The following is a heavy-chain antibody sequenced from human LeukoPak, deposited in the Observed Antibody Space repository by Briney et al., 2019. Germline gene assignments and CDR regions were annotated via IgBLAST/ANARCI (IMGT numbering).Heavy chain of an antibody. J-gene: IGHJ6*02. CDR1: GFTFSSYA. CDR2: ISGSGGST. V-gene: IGHV3-23*01. CDR3: SKDLSPGDGPWYDTLTRYSLYYYYYGMDV. D-gene: IGHD3-9*01. Sequence: GGSLRLSCAASGFTFSSYAMSWVRQAPGKGLEWVSAISGSGGSTYYADSVKGRFTISRDNSKNTLYLQMNSLRAEDTAVYYCSKDLSPGDGPWYDTLTRYSLYYYYYGMDVWGQGTTVTVSS.